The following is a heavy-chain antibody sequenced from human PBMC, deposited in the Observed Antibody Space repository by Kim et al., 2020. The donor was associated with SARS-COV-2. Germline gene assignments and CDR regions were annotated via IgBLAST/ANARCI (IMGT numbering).Heavy chain of an antibody. CDR3: ARGPNYSPFDY. CDR2: I. V-gene: IGHV3-48*03. J-gene: IGHJ4*02. D-gene: IGHD4-4*01. Sequence: IYYADSVRDRFTSPRDNDKNSLFLQMNSLRAEDTAVYYCARGPNYSPFDYWGQGTLVTVSS.